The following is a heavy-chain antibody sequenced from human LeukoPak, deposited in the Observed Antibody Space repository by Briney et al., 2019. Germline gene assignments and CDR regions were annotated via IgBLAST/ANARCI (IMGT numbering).Heavy chain of an antibody. J-gene: IGHJ4*02. D-gene: IGHD1-7*01. Sequence: GGSLRLSCAASGFTFSSYAMHWVRQAPGKGLEYVSAISSNGGSTYYANSVKGRFTISRDNSKNTLYLQMGSLRAEDVAVYYCARAGTALGFDYWGQGTLVTVSS. CDR2: ISSNGGST. V-gene: IGHV3-64*01. CDR3: ARAGTALGFDY. CDR1: GFTFSSYA.